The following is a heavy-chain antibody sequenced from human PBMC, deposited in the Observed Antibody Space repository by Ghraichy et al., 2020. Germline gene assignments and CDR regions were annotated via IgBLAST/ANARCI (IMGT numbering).Heavy chain of an antibody. V-gene: IGHV3-23*01. D-gene: IGHD3-22*01. CDR3: AVNHLLGSSDYTFDQ. Sequence: GGSLRLSCAASGFTFSDHAMSWVRQAPGKGLEWVLSISATGANTYSADSVKGRLSISRDNSRNTVFLHMNFLTADDTAVYYCAVNHLLGSSDYTFDQWGQGALVIVSA. CDR2: ISATGANT. J-gene: IGHJ4*02. CDR1: GFTFSDHA.